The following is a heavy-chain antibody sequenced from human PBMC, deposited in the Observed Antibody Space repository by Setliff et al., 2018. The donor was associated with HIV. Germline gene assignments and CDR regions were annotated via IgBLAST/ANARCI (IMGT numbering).Heavy chain of an antibody. D-gene: IGHD3-22*01. J-gene: IGHJ4*02. V-gene: IGHV4-34*01. CDR1: GGSISGHY. CDR2: INHSGST. CDR3: AREATYYYDGSGYYYFDY. Sequence: SETLSLTCTVSGGSISGHYWSWIRQPPGKGLEWIGEINHSGSTNYNPSLKRRVTISVDTSKNQFSLNLTSVTAADTAVYYCAREATYYYDGSGYYYFDYWGRGTLVTVSS.